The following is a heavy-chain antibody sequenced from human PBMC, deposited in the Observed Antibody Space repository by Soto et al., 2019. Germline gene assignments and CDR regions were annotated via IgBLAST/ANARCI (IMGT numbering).Heavy chain of an antibody. CDR2: MNPNSGNT. CDR3: ARGIRSIAARRGPVDYYYYMDV. J-gene: IGHJ6*03. Sequence: QVQLVQSEAEVKKPGASVKVSCKASGYTFTSYDINWVRQATGQGLEWMGWMNPNSGNTGYAQKFQGRVTMTRNTSISTAYMELSSLRSEDTAVYYCARGIRSIAARRGPVDYYYYMDVWGKGTTVTVSS. D-gene: IGHD6-6*01. CDR1: GYTFTSYD. V-gene: IGHV1-8*01.